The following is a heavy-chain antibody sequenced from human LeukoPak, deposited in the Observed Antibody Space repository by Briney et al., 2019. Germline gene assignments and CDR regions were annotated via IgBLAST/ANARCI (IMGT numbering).Heavy chain of an antibody. CDR2: ISAYNGNT. J-gene: IGHJ4*02. CDR3: ARDRPKASSGSYYSY. Sequence: ASVKVSYKASGYTFTSYGISWVRQAPGQGLEWMGWISAYNGNTNYAQKLQGRVTMTTDTSTSTAYMELRSLRSDDTAVYYCARDRPKASSGSYYSYWGQGTLVTVSS. V-gene: IGHV1-18*01. D-gene: IGHD1-26*01. CDR1: GYTFTSYG.